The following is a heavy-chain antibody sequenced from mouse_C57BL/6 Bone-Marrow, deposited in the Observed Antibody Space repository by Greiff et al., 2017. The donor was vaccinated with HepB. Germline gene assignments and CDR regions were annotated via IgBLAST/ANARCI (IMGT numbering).Heavy chain of an antibody. V-gene: IGHV5-17*01. J-gene: IGHJ4*01. D-gene: IGHD1-1*01. CDR1: GFTFSDYG. Sequence: EVQLQESGGGLVKPGGSLKLSCAASGFTFSDYGMHWVRQAPEKGLEWVAYISSGSSTIYYADTVKGRFTISRDNAKNTLFLQMTSLRSEDTAMYYCASPLYGSSPYYYAMDYWGQGTSVTVSS. CDR2: ISSGSSTI. CDR3: ASPLYGSSPYYYAMDY.